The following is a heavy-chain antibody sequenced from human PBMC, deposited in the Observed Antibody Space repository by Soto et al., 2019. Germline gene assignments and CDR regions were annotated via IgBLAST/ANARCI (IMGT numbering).Heavy chain of an antibody. CDR2: IHYSGTT. D-gene: IGHD2-21*02. V-gene: IGHV4-31*03. CDR1: GDSITAGGHY. CDR3: EAPTATYWNFSI. Sequence: SETLSLTCTVSGDSITAGGHYWAWIRQHPEKGLEWLGYIHYSGTTDYSPSLKSRLTVSVDTSKNQFSLSLSSVTAAETAIYYREAPTATYWNFSIWGRGTLVTVSS. J-gene: IGHJ2*01.